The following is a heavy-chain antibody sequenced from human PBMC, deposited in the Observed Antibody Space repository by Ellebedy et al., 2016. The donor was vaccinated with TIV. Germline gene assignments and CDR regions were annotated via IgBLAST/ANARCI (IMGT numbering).Heavy chain of an antibody. J-gene: IGHJ5*02. D-gene: IGHD6-13*01. CDR3: ARSRVGSSWWGPGSNWFDP. CDR1: GGTISSYY. CDR2: IYYSGST. V-gene: IGHV4-39*07. Sequence: MPGGSLRLSCTVSGGTISSYYWGWIRQPPGKGLEWIGSIYYSGSTYYNPSLKSRVTISVDTSKNQFSLKLSSVTAADTAVYYCARSRVGSSWWGPGSNWFDPWGQGTLVTVSS.